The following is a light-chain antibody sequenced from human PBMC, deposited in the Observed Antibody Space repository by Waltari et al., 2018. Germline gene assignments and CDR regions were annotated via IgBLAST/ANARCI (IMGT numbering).Light chain of an antibody. CDR1: QGISSY. CDR3: LQHNSYPRT. V-gene: IGKV1-17*01. J-gene: IGKJ1*01. CDR2: VTS. Sequence: DIQMTQSPSSLSASVGDTVTITCRASQGISSYLNWFQQQPGKATKVLIYVTSNLESGVPSRFSGSGSVTEFTLTISSLQPEDFAAYYCLQHNSYPRTFGQGTKVEIK.